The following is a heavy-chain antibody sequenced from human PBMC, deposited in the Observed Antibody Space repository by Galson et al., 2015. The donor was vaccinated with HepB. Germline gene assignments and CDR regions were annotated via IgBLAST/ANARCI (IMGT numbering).Heavy chain of an antibody. V-gene: IGHV4-30-4*07. Sequence: LSLTCAVSGASVNSGDYSWSWIRQPPGKGLEWIGYVDYSGSTYYNPSLKSRVSISVDTSKNQVSLKVTSVTAADTAVFYCARERRLRQMVYGGAIYGSGTYLYCLDYWGQGTLVTVSS. D-gene: IGHD3-10*01. CDR1: GASVNSGDYS. J-gene: IGHJ4*02. CDR3: ARERRLRQMVYGGAIYGSGTYLYCLDY. CDR2: VDYSGST.